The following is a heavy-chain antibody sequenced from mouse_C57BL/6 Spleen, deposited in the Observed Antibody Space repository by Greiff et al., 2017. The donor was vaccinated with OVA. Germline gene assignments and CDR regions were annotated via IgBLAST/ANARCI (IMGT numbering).Heavy chain of an antibody. Sequence: QVQLKESGPGILQPSQTLSLTCSFSGFSLSTFGMGVGWIRQPSGKGLEWLAHIWWDDDKYYNPALKSRLTISKDTSKNQVFLKIANVDTADTATYYCARKIGTGTGWYFDVWGTGTTVTVSS. CDR1: GFSLSTFGMG. D-gene: IGHD4-1*01. CDR2: IWWDDDK. J-gene: IGHJ1*03. CDR3: ARKIGTGTGWYFDV. V-gene: IGHV8-8*01.